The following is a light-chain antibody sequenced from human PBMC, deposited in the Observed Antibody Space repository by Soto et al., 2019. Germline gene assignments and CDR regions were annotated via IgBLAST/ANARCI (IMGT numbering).Light chain of an antibody. CDR2: EVT. V-gene: IGLV2-8*01. J-gene: IGLJ2*01. CDR3: SSYADGIVL. Sequence: QSALTQPPSASGSPGQSVTISCTGSSSDVGGYNYVSWYQQHPGKAPKLMISEVTKRPSGVPDRFSGSKSGNTASLTVSGLQAEDEADYYCSSYADGIVLFGGGTKVTVL. CDR1: SSDVGGYNY.